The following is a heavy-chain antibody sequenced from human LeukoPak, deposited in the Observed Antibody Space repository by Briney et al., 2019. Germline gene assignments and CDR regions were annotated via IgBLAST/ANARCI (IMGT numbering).Heavy chain of an antibody. CDR3: AKSLAPGSNDY. CDR1: GGSFSGYY. V-gene: IGHV4-34*01. D-gene: IGHD3-10*01. J-gene: IGHJ4*02. Sequence: SETLSLTCAVYGGSFSGYYWSWIRQPPGKGLEWIGEINHSGSTNYNPSLKSRVTISVDTSKNQFSLKLSSVTAADTAVYYCAKSLAPGSNDYWGQGTLDTVSS. CDR2: INHSGST.